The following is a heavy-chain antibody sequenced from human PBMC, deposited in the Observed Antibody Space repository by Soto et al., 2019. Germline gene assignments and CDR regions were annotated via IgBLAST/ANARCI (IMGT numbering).Heavy chain of an antibody. J-gene: IGHJ4*02. D-gene: IGHD1-26*01. Sequence: QVQLQESGPGLVKPSQTLSLTCTVSGGSISSGGYYWSWIRQHPGKGLEWIGYIYYSGSTYYNPSFQSRVTISVDTSKNQFSLKLSSVTAADTAVYYCARDRGPWANFDYWGQGTLVTVSS. V-gene: IGHV4-31*03. CDR3: ARDRGPWANFDY. CDR2: IYYSGST. CDR1: GGSISSGGYY.